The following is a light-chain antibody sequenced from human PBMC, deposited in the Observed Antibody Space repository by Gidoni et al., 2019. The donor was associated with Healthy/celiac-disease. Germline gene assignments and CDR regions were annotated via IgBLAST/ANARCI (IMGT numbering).Light chain of an antibody. CDR1: QDISNY. J-gene: IGKJ2*01. CDR3: QQYDNLPDT. V-gene: IGKV1-33*01. CDR2: DAS. Sequence: DIQMTQSPSSLSASVGDRVTLTCQASQDISNYLNWYQQKPGKAPKLLIYDASNLETGVPSRFSGSVSGTDFTFPISSLQPEDIATDYCQQYDNLPDTFGQGTKLEIK.